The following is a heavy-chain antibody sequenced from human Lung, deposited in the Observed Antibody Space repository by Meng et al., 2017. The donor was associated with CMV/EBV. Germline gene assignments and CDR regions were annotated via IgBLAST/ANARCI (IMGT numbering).Heavy chain of an antibody. CDR1: GFTFSNYW. CDR2: IKKDGSDK. V-gene: IGHV3-7*01. D-gene: IGHD6-19*01. Sequence: GGSLRLSCAASGFTFSNYWMTWVRQAPGKGLEWVANIKKDGSDKYYGDSVRGRFSISRDNAKNSLYLQMNSLRAEDTALYFCARDSGDGWSPVDSWGQGTLVTVSS. CDR3: ARDSGDGWSPVDS. J-gene: IGHJ4*02.